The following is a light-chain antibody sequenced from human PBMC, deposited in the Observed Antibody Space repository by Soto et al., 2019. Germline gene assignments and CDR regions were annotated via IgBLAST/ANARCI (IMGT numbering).Light chain of an antibody. Sequence: QAALTQPACVSGYPGQSITISCTGTSSDVGGYNYVSWYQQHKGKETKLMIYDVSYRPSWVSDRFSGSNSGNTSSLTISVLQSEYEADYYFDSYTRRTSYAFVPVTNFTVL. V-gene: IGLV2-14*01. CDR3: DSYTRRTSYA. J-gene: IGLJ1*01. CDR2: DVS. CDR1: SSDVGGYNY.